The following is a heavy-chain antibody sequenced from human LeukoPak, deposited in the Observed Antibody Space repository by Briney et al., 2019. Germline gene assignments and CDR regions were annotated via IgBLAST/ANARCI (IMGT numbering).Heavy chain of an antibody. CDR2: ISSSGSTI. J-gene: IGHJ4*02. CDR3: ARLAARVAVAADY. V-gene: IGHV3-11*01. D-gene: IGHD6-19*01. CDR1: GFTFSDYY. Sequence: GGSLRLSCAASGFTFSDYYMSWIRQAPGKGLEWVSYISSSGSTIYYAVSVKGRFTISRDNAKNSLYLQMNSLRAEDTAVYYCARLAARVAVAADYWGQGTLVTVSS.